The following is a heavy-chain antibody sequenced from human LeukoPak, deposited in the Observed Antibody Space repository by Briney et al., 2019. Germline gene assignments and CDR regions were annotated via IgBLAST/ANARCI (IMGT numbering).Heavy chain of an antibody. CDR1: GFTFSSYG. D-gene: IGHD3-3*01. CDR2: IWYDGSNK. J-gene: IGHJ6*03. Sequence: PGGSLRLSCAASGFTFSSYGMHWVRQAPGKGLEWVAVIWYDGSNKYYADSAKGRFTISRDNAKNSLYLQMNSLRAEDTAVYYCASLGIRIFGVVITRKQVDMDVWGKGTTVTVSS. V-gene: IGHV3-33*03. CDR3: ASLGIRIFGVVITRKQVDMDV.